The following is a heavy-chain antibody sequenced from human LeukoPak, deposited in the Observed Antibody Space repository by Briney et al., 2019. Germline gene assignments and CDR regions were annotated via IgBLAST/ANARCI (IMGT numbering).Heavy chain of an antibody. D-gene: IGHD3-22*01. CDR2: INHSGST. CDR3: ARKRSSGYHYYYYYMDV. V-gene: IGHV4-34*01. Sequence: SETLSLTCAVYGRSFSGYYWSWIRQPPGKGLEWIGEINHSGSTNYNPSLKSRVTISVDTSKNQFSLKLSSVTAADTAVYYCARKRSSGYHYYYYYMDVWGKGTTVTVSS. CDR1: GRSFSGYY. J-gene: IGHJ6*03.